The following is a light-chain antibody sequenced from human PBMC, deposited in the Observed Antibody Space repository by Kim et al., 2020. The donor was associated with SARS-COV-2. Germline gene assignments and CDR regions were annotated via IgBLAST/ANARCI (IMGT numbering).Light chain of an antibody. CDR1: SSDVGGYNY. Sequence: QSVLTQPASVSGSPGQSITISCTGTSSDVGGYNYVSWYQQHPGRAPKLMIYDVTERPSGVSSRFSGSKSGNTASLTISGLQAEDEADYYCSSFTSAYTRVFGGGTQLTVL. CDR2: DVT. V-gene: IGLV2-14*03. CDR3: SSFTSAYTRV. J-gene: IGLJ3*02.